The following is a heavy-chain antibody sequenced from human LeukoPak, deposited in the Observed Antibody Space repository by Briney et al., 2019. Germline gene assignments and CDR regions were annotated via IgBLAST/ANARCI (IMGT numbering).Heavy chain of an antibody. CDR3: ARDLLGPSYSHSSGWYRNDC. J-gene: IGHJ4*02. D-gene: IGHD6-19*01. Sequence: PGGPLRLSCAASGFTFSSYWMSWVRQAPGKGLEWVANIKPDGSEIYYVDSVKGRFTISRDSAKNPLYLQMNSLRAEDTAVYYCARDLLGPSYSHSSGWYRNDCWGQGTLVTVSS. CDR1: GFTFSSYW. V-gene: IGHV3-7*01. CDR2: IKPDGSEI.